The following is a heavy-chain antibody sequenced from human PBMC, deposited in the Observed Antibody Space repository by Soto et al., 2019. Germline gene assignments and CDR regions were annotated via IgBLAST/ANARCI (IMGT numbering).Heavy chain of an antibody. D-gene: IGHD2-21*02. J-gene: IGHJ4*02. V-gene: IGHV4-4*07. CDR3: ARGPFCGNDCYFYV. CDR1: GGSISGFY. Sequence: SETLSLTCTVAGGSISGFYWSWVRQPAGKGLEWIGRIYSSGATKYNPSLRNRVTMSVDTSTDQYSLNLASMTAADTAVYFCARGPFCGNDCYFYVWGQGTQVTVSS. CDR2: IYSSGAT.